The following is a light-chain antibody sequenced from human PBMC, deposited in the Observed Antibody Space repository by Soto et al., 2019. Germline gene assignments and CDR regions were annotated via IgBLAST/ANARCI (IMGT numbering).Light chain of an antibody. CDR3: AAWDDSLNGWV. Sequence: QSVLTQPPSASGTPGQRVTISCSGSRSNIGSNAVNWYQQLPGTAPNLLIYSTNERPSGVPDRFSGSKSATSASLAISGLQSEDEADYYCAAWDDSLNGWVFGRGTQLTVL. V-gene: IGLV1-44*01. J-gene: IGLJ3*02. CDR1: RSNIGSNA. CDR2: STN.